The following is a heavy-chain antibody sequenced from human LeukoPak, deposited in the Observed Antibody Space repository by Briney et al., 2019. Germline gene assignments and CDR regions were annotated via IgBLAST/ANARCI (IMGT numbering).Heavy chain of an antibody. CDR3: PRVWGIAGTGGEIEY. CDR2: ISSSSSTI. J-gene: IGHJ4*02. V-gene: IGHV3-48*02. D-gene: IGHD6-13*01. CDR1: GFTFSSYS. Sequence: QPGGSLRLSCAASGFTFSSYSMNWVRQAPGKGLEWVSYISSSSSTIYYADSVKGRFTISRDNAKNTLYLQMNSLRDEDTAVYYCPRVWGIAGTGGEIEYCGQGTLVTVSS.